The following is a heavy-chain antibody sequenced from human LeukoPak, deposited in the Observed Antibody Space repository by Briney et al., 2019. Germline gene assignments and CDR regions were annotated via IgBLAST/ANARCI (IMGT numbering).Heavy chain of an antibody. D-gene: IGHD6-13*01. V-gene: IGHV4-39*01. J-gene: IGHJ4*02. CDR2: MSNSGST. Sequence: SETLSLTCTVSGGSISSSSSHYWAWIRQPPGKGLEWIGTMSNSGSTYYNPSLKSRVTISGDTSKNQFSLKLSSMTAADTAVFYRARRSQTAAGRGIDYWGQGTLVTVSS. CDR3: ARRSQTAAGRGIDY. CDR1: GGSISSSSSHY.